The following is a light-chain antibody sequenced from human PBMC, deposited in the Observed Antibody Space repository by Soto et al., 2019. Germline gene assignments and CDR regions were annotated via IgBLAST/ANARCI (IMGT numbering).Light chain of an antibody. Sequence: DIQMTQSPSSLSASVGDRVTITCQASQGISKFLNWYQQKPGKAPKLLIFDASDLETGVPSRFSGHRSGTDFSFTISSLQPEDIATYYCQQYDNYPLTFGGGIKVEVK. CDR1: QGISKF. J-gene: IGKJ4*01. V-gene: IGKV1-33*01. CDR2: DAS. CDR3: QQYDNYPLT.